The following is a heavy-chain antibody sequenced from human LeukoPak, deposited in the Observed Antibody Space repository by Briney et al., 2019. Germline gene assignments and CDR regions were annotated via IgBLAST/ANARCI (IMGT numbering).Heavy chain of an antibody. CDR1: GYTFTSYY. D-gene: IGHD3-10*01. Sequence: ASVKVSCKASGYTFTSYYMHWVRQATGQGLEWMGWMNPNSGNTGYAQKFQGRVTITRNTSISTAYVELSSLRSEDTAVYYCAREDSGEGFDYWGQGTLVTVSS. V-gene: IGHV1-8*03. CDR3: AREDSGEGFDY. CDR2: MNPNSGNT. J-gene: IGHJ4*02.